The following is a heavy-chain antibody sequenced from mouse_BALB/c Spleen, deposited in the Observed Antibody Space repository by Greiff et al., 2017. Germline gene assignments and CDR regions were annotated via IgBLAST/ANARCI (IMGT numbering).Heavy chain of an antibody. Sequence: QVQLKQSGAELVRPGVSVKISCKGSGYTFTDYAMHWVKQSHAKSLEWIGVISTYYGDASYNQKFKGKATMTVDKSSSTAYMELARLTSEDSAIYYCARRYRDDYYAMDYWGQGTSVTVSS. CDR1: GYTFTDYA. V-gene: IGHV1S137*01. D-gene: IGHD2-14*01. CDR2: ISTYYGDA. J-gene: IGHJ4*01. CDR3: ARRYRDDYYAMDY.